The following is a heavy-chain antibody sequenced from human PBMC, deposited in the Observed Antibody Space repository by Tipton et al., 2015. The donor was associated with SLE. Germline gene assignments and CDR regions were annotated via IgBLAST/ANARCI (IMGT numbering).Heavy chain of an antibody. CDR2: INHSGST. CDR3: ASRTGDKGNWFDP. D-gene: IGHD7-27*01. J-gene: IGHJ5*02. Sequence: TLSLTCTVSGGSISSYYWSWIRQPPGKGLEWIGEINHSGSTNYNPSLKSRVTISVDTSKNQFSLKLSSVTAADTAVYYCASRTGDKGNWFDPWGQGTWSPSPQ. V-gene: IGHV4-34*01. CDR1: GGSISSYY.